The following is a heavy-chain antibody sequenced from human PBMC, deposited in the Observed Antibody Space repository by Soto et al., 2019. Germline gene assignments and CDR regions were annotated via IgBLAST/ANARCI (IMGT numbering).Heavy chain of an antibody. CDR3: ASKYCTNGVCYSHYGMDV. Sequence: SVKVSCKASGGTFSSYAIGWVRQAPGQGLEWMGGIIPIFGTANYAQKFQGRVTITADESTSTAYMELSSLRSEDTAVYYCASKYCTNGVCYSHYGMDVWGQGTTVTVS. V-gene: IGHV1-69*13. CDR2: IIPIFGTA. D-gene: IGHD2-8*01. CDR1: GGTFSSYA. J-gene: IGHJ6*02.